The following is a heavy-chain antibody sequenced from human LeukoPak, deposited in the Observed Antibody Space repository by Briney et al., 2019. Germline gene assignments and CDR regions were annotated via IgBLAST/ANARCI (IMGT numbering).Heavy chain of an antibody. V-gene: IGHV4-59*01. J-gene: IGHJ4*02. Sequence: SETLSLTCTVSGGSISNYYWSWIRQPPGKGLEWIGYIYYSGSTNYNPSLKSRVTISVDTSKNQFSLKLSSVTAADTAVYYCARGYGEFDYWGQGTLVTVSS. D-gene: IGHD3-10*01. CDR3: ARGYGEFDY. CDR2: IYYSGST. CDR1: GGSISNYY.